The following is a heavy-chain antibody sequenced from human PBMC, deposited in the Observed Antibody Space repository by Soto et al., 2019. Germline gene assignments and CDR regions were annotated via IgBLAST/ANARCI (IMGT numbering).Heavy chain of an antibody. J-gene: IGHJ4*02. CDR3: ARLGFIVVVPSYFDY. CDR2: IYYSGST. D-gene: IGHD2-2*01. Sequence: SETLSLTCTVSGGSISSSSYYWGWIRQPPGKGLEWIGSIYYSGSTYYNPSLKSRVTISVDTSKNQFSLKLSSVTAADTAVYYCARLGFIVVVPSYFDYWGQGTLVTVSS. CDR1: GGSISSSSYY. V-gene: IGHV4-39*01.